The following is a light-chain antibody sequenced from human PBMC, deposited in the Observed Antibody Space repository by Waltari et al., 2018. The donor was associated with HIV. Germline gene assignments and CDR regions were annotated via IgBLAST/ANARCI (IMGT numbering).Light chain of an antibody. J-gene: IGLJ3*02. CDR3: SSYTTNSTWV. CDR1: SSDVGGYSS. Sequence: QSALTQPASVSGSPGQSITISCTATSSDVGGYSSVSWYQQHPGKAPKFIIYDVSNRPSGVSNRFSGSRSGSTASLTISGLQGEDEAAYYCSSYTTNSTWVFGGGTKLTVL. V-gene: IGLV2-14*03. CDR2: DVS.